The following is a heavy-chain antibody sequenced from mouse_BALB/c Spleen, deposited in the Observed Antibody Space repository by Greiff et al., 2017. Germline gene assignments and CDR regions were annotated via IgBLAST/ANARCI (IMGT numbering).Heavy chain of an antibody. CDR2: INSNGGST. Sequence: EVMLVESGGGLVKLGGSLKLSCAASGFTFSSYYMSWVRQTPEKRLELVAAINSNGGSTYYPDTVKGRFTISRDNAKNTLYLQMSSLKSEDTALYYCARHVGSGYVGYAMDYWGQGTSVTVSS. CDR3: ARHVGSGYVGYAMDY. D-gene: IGHD3-1*01. J-gene: IGHJ4*01. CDR1: GFTFSSYY. V-gene: IGHV5-6-2*01.